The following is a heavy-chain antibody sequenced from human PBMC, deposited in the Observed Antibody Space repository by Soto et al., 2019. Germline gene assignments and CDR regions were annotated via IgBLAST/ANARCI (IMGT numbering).Heavy chain of an antibody. CDR1: GYTFTSYA. J-gene: IGHJ6*02. Sequence: GASVKVSCKASGYTFTSYAMHWVRQAPGQRLEWMGWINAGNGNTKYSQKFQGRVTITRDTSASTAYMELSSLRSEDTAVYYCARGPRITIFGVVGGYYGMDVWGQGTTVTVS. CDR2: INAGNGNT. D-gene: IGHD3-3*01. CDR3: ARGPRITIFGVVGGYYGMDV. V-gene: IGHV1-3*01.